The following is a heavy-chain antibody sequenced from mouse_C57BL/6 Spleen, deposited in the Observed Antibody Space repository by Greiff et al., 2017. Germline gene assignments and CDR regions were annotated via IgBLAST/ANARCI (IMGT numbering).Heavy chain of an antibody. CDR2: ISSGGSYI. D-gene: IGHD2-4*01. V-gene: IGHV5-6*01. Sequence: EVKVVESGGDLVKPGGSLKLSCAASGFTFSSYGMSWVRQTPDKRLEWVATISSGGSYIYYPDSVKGRFIISRDNAKNTMDLQMSSLKSEDTAMYYCAREDYDYDSLYYAMDYWGQGTSVTVSS. CDR3: AREDYDYDSLYYAMDY. J-gene: IGHJ4*01. CDR1: GFTFSSYG.